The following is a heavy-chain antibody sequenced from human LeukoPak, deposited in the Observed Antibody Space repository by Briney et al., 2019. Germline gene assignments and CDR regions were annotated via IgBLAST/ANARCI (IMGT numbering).Heavy chain of an antibody. CDR2: IYPGDSDT. CDR3: ARLADSSGYYLDY. CDR1: GYSFTSYW. V-gene: IGHV5-51*01. Sequence: SGASLKISCKGSGYSFTSYWIGWVRQMPGKGLEWMGIIYPGDSDTRYSPSFQGQVTISADKSSSTAYLQWSSLKASDSAMFYCARLADSSGYYLDYWGQGTLVTVSS. D-gene: IGHD3-22*01. J-gene: IGHJ4*02.